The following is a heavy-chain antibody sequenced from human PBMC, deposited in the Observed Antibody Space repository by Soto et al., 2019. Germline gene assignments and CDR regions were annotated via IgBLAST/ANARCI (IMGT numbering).Heavy chain of an antibody. J-gene: IGHJ4*02. CDR3: ARVGPAHYYDSSGYYSPLDY. V-gene: IGHV1-69*13. D-gene: IGHD3-22*01. Sequence: SVKVSCKASGDTFSSYAIDWVRQAPGQGLEWMGGIIPMFGTANYAQKFKGRVTITAGESTSTVYLELSSLRSEDTAVYYCARVGPAHYYDSSGYYSPLDYWGQGTLVTVSS. CDR2: IIPMFGTA. CDR1: GDTFSSYA.